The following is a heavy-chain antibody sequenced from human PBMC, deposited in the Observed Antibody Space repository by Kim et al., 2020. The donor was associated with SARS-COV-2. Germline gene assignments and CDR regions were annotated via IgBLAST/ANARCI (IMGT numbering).Heavy chain of an antibody. J-gene: IGHJ5*02. Sequence: SETLSLTCTVSGGSISSGGYYWSWIRQHPGKGLEWIGYIYYSGSTYYNPSLKSRVTISVDTSKNQFSLKLSSVTAADTAVYYCARDGDYYGSGSYSPKRWFDPWGQGTLVTVSS. V-gene: IGHV4-31*03. CDR2: IYYSGST. CDR3: ARDGDYYGSGSYSPKRWFDP. D-gene: IGHD3-10*01. CDR1: GGSISSGGYY.